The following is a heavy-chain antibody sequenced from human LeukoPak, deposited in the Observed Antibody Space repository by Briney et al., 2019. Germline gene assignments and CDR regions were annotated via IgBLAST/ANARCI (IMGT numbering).Heavy chain of an antibody. CDR1: GGSISSSSYY. J-gene: IGHJ4*02. Sequence: SETLSLTCTVSGGSISSSSYYWGWIRQPPGKGLEWIRSIYYSGSTYYNPSLKSRVTISVDTSKNQFSLKLSSVTAADTAVYYCARRGAGAAAGPFDYWGQGTLVTVSS. V-gene: IGHV4-39*07. D-gene: IGHD6-13*01. CDR3: ARRGAGAAAGPFDY. CDR2: IYYSGST.